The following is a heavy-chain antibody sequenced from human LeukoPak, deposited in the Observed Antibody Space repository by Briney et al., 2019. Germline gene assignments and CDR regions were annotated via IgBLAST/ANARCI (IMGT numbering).Heavy chain of an antibody. D-gene: IGHD4-17*01. J-gene: IGHJ4*02. CDR3: AREHKSYGDYPYFDS. CDR1: SDSISSGDYY. CDR2: INKNGGT. Sequence: SETLSLTCTVSSDSISSGDYYWSWIRQPAGKGLEFIGYINKNGGTYYNPPLKSRVSISIDTSKNQFSLKLTSVTAADTAVYFCAREHKSYGDYPYFDSWGQGTLVTVSS. V-gene: IGHV4-30-4*01.